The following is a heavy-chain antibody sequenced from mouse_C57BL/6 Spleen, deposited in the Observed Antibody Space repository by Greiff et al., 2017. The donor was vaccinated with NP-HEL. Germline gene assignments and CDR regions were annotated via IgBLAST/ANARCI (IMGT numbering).Heavy chain of an antibody. V-gene: IGHV1-69*01. CDR3: SRWLLRDYAMDY. D-gene: IGHD2-3*01. CDR1: GYTFTSYW. Sequence: QVQLQQPGAELVMPGASVKLSCKASGYTFTSYWMHWVKQRPGQGLEWIGEIDPSDSYTNYNQKFMGKSTLTVDKSASTAYMQLSSLTSEDSAVYYCSRWLLRDYAMDYWGQGTSVTVSS. CDR2: IDPSDSYT. J-gene: IGHJ4*01.